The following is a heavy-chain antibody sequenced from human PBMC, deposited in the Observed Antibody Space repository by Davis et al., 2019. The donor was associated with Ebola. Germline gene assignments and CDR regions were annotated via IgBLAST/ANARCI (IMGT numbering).Heavy chain of an antibody. CDR2: MSYSGTS. CDR1: GGSISSYY. V-gene: IGHV4-59*08. CDR3: ARHVDTAMVEGMDV. J-gene: IGHJ6*02. Sequence: LETLSLTCTVSGGSISSYYWSWIRLSPGRGLEWVGYMSYSGTSKYNPSLKSRVTISVDTSKNQFSLKLSSVTAADTAVYYCARHVDTAMVEGMDVWGQGTTVTVSS. D-gene: IGHD5-18*01.